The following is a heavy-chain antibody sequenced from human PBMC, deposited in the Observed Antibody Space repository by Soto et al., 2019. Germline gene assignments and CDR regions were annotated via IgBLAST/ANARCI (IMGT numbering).Heavy chain of an antibody. D-gene: IGHD6-13*01. CDR2: IKEDGGSK. J-gene: IGHJ4*02. Sequence: PGGSLRLSCAASGFTFRSYWMSWVRQAPGKGLEWVAHIKEDGGSKHYGDSVKGRFTISRDNAKNSLSLQMTSLRVEDTAVYFCATSSRHSWDYWGQGTLVTVSS. V-gene: IGHV3-7*03. CDR3: ATSSRHSWDY. CDR1: GFTFRSYW.